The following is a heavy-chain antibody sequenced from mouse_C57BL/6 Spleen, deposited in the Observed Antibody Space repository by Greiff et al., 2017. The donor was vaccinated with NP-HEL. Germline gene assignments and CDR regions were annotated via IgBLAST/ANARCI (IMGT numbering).Heavy chain of an antibody. CDR1: GFTFSDYG. CDR2: ISSGSSTI. J-gene: IGHJ4*01. V-gene: IGHV5-17*01. Sequence: EVKLMESGGGLVKPGGSLKLSCAASGFTFSDYGMHWVRQAPEKGLEWVAYISSGSSTIYYAYTVKGRFTISRDNAKNTLFLQMTSLRSEDTAMYYCARADYGSRDYAMDYWGQGTSVTVSS. CDR3: ARADYGSRDYAMDY. D-gene: IGHD1-1*01.